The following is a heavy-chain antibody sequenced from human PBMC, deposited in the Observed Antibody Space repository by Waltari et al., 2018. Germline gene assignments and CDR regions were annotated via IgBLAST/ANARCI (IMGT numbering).Heavy chain of an antibody. V-gene: IGHV1-8*02. CDR2: KNPKSGNT. D-gene: IGHD3-3*01. CDR1: GYPFSDSD. J-gene: IGHJ4*02. CDR3: ARVHYDFWSGYYI. Sequence: QMQLVQSGAKVKKPGASVTVSCKSSGYPFSDSDINGVRQATGHGLEWMGCKNPKSGNTVSAQNFQDRVTITRDPSTSTVYMELSSLRSDDAAVYYCARVHYDFWSGYYIWGQGTLVTVPS.